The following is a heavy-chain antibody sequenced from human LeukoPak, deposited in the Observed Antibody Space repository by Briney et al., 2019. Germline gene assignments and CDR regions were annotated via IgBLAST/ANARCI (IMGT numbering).Heavy chain of an antibody. CDR3: ARDERSDTSGWHLGY. CDR2: IYHSGIT. J-gene: IGHJ4*02. V-gene: IGHV4-4*02. CDR1: GGSISGTNW. D-gene: IGHD6-19*01. Sequence: SETLSLTCGVSGGSISGTNWWSWVRQPPGQGLEWIGFIYHSGITNYNPSLKSRVTISVDTSKNQFSLNLSSVTAADTAVYYCARDERSDTSGWHLGYWGQGTLVTVSS.